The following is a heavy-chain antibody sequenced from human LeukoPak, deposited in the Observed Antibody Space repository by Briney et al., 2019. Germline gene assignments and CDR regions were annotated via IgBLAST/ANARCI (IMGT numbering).Heavy chain of an antibody. CDR1: GGTFSSYA. CDR3: ALTTVTETELYDY. J-gene: IGHJ4*02. V-gene: IGHV1-69*01. Sequence: ASVKVSCKASGGTFSSYAISWVRQAPGQGLAWMGGIIPIFGTANYAQKFQGRVTITADESTSTAYMELSSLRSEDTAVYYCALTTVTETELYDYWGQGTLVTVSS. CDR2: IIPIFGTA. D-gene: IGHD4-17*01.